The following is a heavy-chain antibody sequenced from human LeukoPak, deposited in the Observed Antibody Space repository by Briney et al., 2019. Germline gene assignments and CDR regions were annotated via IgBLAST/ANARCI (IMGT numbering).Heavy chain of an antibody. D-gene: IGHD1-26*01. J-gene: IGHJ3*02. CDR3: ATDPFYSGSYYVGAFDI. CDR2: FDPEDGET. V-gene: IGHV1-24*01. Sequence: ASVKVSCKASGYTFTGYYMHWVRQAPGKGLEWMGGFDPEDGETIYAQKFQGRVTMTEDTSTDTAYMELSSLRSEDTAVYYCATDPFYSGSYYVGAFDIWGQGTMVTVSS. CDR1: GYTFTGYY.